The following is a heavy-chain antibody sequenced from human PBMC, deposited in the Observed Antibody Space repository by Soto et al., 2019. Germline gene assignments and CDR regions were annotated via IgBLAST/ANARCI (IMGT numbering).Heavy chain of an antibody. D-gene: IGHD2-21*02. Sequence: SETLSLTCPFSGGSISGFYWGWIRQPPGKGLEWIGNIYYSGSANYDPSLRSRVTISLNTSKNQFSLNLNSVTAADTAIYYCAIWTYGGGDCYWLDFWGQGTLVTVSS. CDR3: AIWTYGGGDCYWLDF. CDR1: GGSISGFY. V-gene: IGHV4-59*01. J-gene: IGHJ4*02. CDR2: IYYSGSA.